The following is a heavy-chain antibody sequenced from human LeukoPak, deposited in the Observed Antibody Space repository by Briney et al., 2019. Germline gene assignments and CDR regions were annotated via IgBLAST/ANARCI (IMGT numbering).Heavy chain of an antibody. Sequence: ASVKVSCKASGFTLTSSAVQWVRQARGQRLEWIGWIVVGSGNTNYAQKFQERVTITRDMSTSTAYMELRSLRSDDTAVYYCARDDYYYGSGSYPYGYYYYYGMGVWGQGTTVTVSS. CDR1: GFTLTSSA. D-gene: IGHD3-10*01. V-gene: IGHV1-58*01. J-gene: IGHJ6*02. CDR2: IVVGSGNT. CDR3: ARDDYYYGSGSYPYGYYYYYGMGV.